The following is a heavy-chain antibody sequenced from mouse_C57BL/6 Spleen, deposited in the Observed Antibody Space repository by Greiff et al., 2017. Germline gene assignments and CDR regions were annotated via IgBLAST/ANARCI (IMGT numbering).Heavy chain of an antibody. CDR3: ARSLAWFDY. V-gene: IGHV1-50*01. J-gene: IGHJ2*01. Sequence: QVQLQQPGAELVKPGASVKLSCKASGYTFTSYWMQWVKQRPGQGLEWIGKIDPSDSYTNYNQKFKGEATLTVDASSSTAYMKLSSLASEDSAVYYSARSLAWFDYWGQGTTLTGSS. CDR1: GYTFTSYW. CDR2: IDPSDSYT.